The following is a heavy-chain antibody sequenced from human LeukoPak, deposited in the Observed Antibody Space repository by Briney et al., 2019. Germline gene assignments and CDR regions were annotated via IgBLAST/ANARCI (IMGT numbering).Heavy chain of an antibody. V-gene: IGHV3-73*01. J-gene: IGHJ6*02. CDR1: GFTLSGSA. Sequence: QPGGSLRLSCAASGFTLSGSAMHWVRQASGKGLEWVGRIRGQANNYATAYDASVKGRFTISRDDSKNTAYLQMNSLKTEDTAVYYCSSGVDGMDVWGQGTTVTVSS. CDR2: IRGQANNYAT. CDR3: SSGVDGMDV. D-gene: IGHD3-10*01.